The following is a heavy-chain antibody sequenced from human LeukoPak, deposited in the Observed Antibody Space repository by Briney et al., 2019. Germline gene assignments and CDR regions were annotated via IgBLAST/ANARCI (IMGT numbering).Heavy chain of an antibody. CDR3: ARDPGYCSGGSCYSAYFQH. J-gene: IGHJ1*01. Sequence: GASVKVSCKASGYTFTSYGISWVRQAPGQGLEWMGWISAYNGNTNYAQKLQGRVTMTTDTSTSTAYMELRSLRSDDTAVYYCARDPGYCSGGSCYSAYFQHWGQGTLVTVSS. CDR1: GYTFTSYG. CDR2: ISAYNGNT. D-gene: IGHD2-15*01. V-gene: IGHV1-18*01.